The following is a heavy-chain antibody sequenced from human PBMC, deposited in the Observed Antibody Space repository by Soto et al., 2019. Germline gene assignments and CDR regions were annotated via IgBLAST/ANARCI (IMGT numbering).Heavy chain of an antibody. Sequence: DVQLVESGGGSVQPGGSLSLSCAATGFTFSYYWMHWVRQAPGKGLVWVSRIHSDGSSTTDADSVKGRFNISRDNAKNTLYLQMNSLSAEDTAVYYCARGQWGAFDLCGHGTMVTVAS. D-gene: IGHD1-26*01. J-gene: IGHJ3*01. V-gene: IGHV3-74*01. CDR1: GFTFSYYW. CDR2: IHSDGSST. CDR3: ARGQWGAFDL.